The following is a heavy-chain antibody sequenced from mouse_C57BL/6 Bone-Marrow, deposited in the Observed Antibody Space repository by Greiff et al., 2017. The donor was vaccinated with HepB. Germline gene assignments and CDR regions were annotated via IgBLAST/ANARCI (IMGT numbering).Heavy chain of an antibody. D-gene: IGHD2-3*01. Sequence: VQGVESGAELVRPGTSVKMSCKASGYTFTNYWIGWAKQRPGHGLEWIGDIYPGGGYTNYNEKFKGKATLTADKSSSTAYMQFSSLTSEDSAIYYCARRGLLFFDYWGQGTTLTVSS. CDR3: ARRGLLFFDY. CDR1: GYTFTNYW. CDR2: IYPGGGYT. J-gene: IGHJ2*01. V-gene: IGHV1-63*01.